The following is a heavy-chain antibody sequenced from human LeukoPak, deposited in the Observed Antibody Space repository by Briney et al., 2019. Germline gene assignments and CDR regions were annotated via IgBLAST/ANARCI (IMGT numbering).Heavy chain of an antibody. CDR2: IYSGDSDT. J-gene: IGHJ4*02. CDR1: GYYFTNYW. CDR3: ARAPQFSSGWYGPFDY. Sequence: GESLKISCKGSGYYFTNYWIGWIRQMPGKGPEWMGIIYSGDSDTRYSPSFQGQVTISADKSISTAYPQWSSLKASDTAMYYCARAPQFSSGWYGPFDYWGQGSLVTVSS. D-gene: IGHD6-19*01. V-gene: IGHV5-51*01.